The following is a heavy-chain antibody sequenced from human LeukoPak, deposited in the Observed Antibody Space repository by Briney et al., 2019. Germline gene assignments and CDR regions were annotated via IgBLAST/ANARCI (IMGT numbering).Heavy chain of an antibody. D-gene: IGHD6-19*01. CDR1: GYTFTGYY. Sequence: GASVKVSCKASGYTFTGYYMHWVRQAPGQGLEWMGWINPNSGGTNYAQKFQGRVTMTRDTSISTAYMELSRLRSDDTAVYYCARDGYSSGWSLFFDYWGQGTLVTVSS. CDR2: INPNSGGT. V-gene: IGHV1-2*02. J-gene: IGHJ4*02. CDR3: ARDGYSSGWSLFFDY.